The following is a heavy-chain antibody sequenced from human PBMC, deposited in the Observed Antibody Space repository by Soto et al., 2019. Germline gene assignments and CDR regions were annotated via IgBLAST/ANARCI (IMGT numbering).Heavy chain of an antibody. D-gene: IGHD4-17*01. V-gene: IGHV4-39*01. CDR2: IDYTGST. J-gene: IGHJ4*02. CDR3: ARHQVYGDYIVYFDY. CDR1: GGSIGSSSCY. Sequence: PSETLSLTCTVSGGSIGSSSCYWGWIRQPPGKGLEWIGNIDYTGSTYYNPSLKSRVTISVDTSESQFSLNLSSVTAADTAVYYCARHQVYGDYIVYFDYWGRGTPVTVSS.